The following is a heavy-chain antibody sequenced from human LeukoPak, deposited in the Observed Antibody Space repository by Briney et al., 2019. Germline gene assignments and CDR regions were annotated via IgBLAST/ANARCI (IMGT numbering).Heavy chain of an antibody. CDR1: GYTFTSYY. V-gene: IGHV1-46*01. D-gene: IGHD6-19*01. Sequence: ASVKVSCKASGYTFTSYYMHWVRQAPGQGLEWMGIINPSDGSTSYAQKFQGRVTMTRDMSTSTVYMELSSLRSEDTAVYYCARGAVAVDYYMDVWGKGTTVTVSS. J-gene: IGHJ6*03. CDR3: ARGAVAVDYYMDV. CDR2: INPSDGST.